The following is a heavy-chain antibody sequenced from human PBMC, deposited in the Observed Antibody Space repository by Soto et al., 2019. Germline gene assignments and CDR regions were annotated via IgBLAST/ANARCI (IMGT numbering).Heavy chain of an antibody. V-gene: IGHV3-33*01. D-gene: IGHD6-13*01. CDR2: IWYDGSNK. Sequence: QVQLVESGGGVVQPGRSLRLSCAASGFTFSSYGMHWVRQAPGKGLEWVAVIWYDGSNKYYADSVKGRFTISRDNSKNPLYLQMNSLRAEDTAVYYCARDGGIAAAGPRPDYYYYGMDVWGQGTTVTVSS. J-gene: IGHJ6*02. CDR3: ARDGGIAAAGPRPDYYYYGMDV. CDR1: GFTFSSYG.